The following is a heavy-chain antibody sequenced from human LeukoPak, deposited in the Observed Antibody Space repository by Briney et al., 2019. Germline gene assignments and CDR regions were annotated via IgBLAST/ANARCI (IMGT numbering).Heavy chain of an antibody. Sequence: GGSLRLSCAASGFTFSNYWMSWVRQAPGKALEWVASVKQDVDKKDYVDSLKDRFTISRDNGKNTLYLQMNSLRAEDTAVYYCAKEYILTGYYDYWGQGTLVTVSS. J-gene: IGHJ4*02. CDR1: GFTFSNYW. CDR3: AKEYILTGYYDY. D-gene: IGHD3-9*01. CDR2: VKQDVDKK. V-gene: IGHV3-7*03.